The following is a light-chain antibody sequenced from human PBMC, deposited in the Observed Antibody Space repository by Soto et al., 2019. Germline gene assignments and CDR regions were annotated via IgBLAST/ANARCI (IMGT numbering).Light chain of an antibody. J-gene: IGLJ2*01. Sequence: QLVLTQSPSASASLGASVKLTCILSSGHSSYAIAWHQQQPEKGPRYLMKLNSDGSHSKGDGIPDRFSVSSSGAERYLTISSPQSEDEADYYCQTWGTGYVVFGGGTKLTVL. CDR1: SGHSSYA. V-gene: IGLV4-69*01. CDR2: LNSDGSH. CDR3: QTWGTGYVV.